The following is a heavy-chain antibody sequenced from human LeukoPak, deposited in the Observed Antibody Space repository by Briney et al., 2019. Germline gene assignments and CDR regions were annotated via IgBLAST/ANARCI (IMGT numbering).Heavy chain of an antibody. V-gene: IGHV4-59*01. Sequence: PSETLSLTRTVSGGSISSYYWSWIRQPPGKGLEWIGYIYYSGSTNYNPSLKSRVTISVDTSKNQFSLKLSSVTAADTAVYYCARGYGPHTSGWDYWGQGTLVTVPS. D-gene: IGHD6-19*01. CDR1: GGSISSYY. CDR3: ARGYGPHTSGWDY. J-gene: IGHJ4*02. CDR2: IYYSGST.